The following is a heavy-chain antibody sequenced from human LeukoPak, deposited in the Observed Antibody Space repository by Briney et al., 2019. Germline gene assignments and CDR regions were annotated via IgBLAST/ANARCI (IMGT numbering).Heavy chain of an antibody. D-gene: IGHD6-19*01. CDR1: GFTFSSYS. CDR3: ARDRGQWLYYFDY. CDR2: ISSSSSTI. V-gene: IGHV3-48*04. Sequence: GALRLSCAASGFTFSSYSMNWFRQAPGKGLEWVSYISSSSSTIYYADSVKGRFTISRDNAKNSLYLQMNSLRAEDTAVYYCARDRGQWLYYFDYWGQGTLVTVSS. J-gene: IGHJ4*02.